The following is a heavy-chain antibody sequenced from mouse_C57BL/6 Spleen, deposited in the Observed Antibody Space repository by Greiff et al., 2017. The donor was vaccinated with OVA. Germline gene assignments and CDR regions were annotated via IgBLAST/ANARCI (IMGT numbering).Heavy chain of an antibody. Sequence: EVHLVESGGGLVKPGGSLKLSCAASGFTFSDYGMHWVRQAPEKGLEWVAYISSGSSTIYYADTVKGRFTISRDNAKNTLFLQMTSLRSEDTAMYYCAREFIQGFAYWGQGTLVTVSA. D-gene: IGHD1-1*01. CDR2: ISSGSSTI. CDR1: GFTFSDYG. J-gene: IGHJ3*01. CDR3: AREFIQGFAY. V-gene: IGHV5-17*01.